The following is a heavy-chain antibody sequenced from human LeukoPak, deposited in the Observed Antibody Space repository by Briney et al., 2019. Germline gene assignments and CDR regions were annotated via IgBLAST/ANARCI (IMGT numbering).Heavy chain of an antibody. J-gene: IGHJ3*02. CDR2: IYYSGST. D-gene: IGHD3-3*01. CDR3: ARPLRKSFWSGYGWAFDI. V-gene: IGHV4-39*01. Sequence: SETLSLTCTVSGGSISSSSYYWGWIRQPPGKGLEWIGSIYYSGSTYYNPSLKSRVTISVDTSKNQFSLKLSSVTAADTAVYYCARPLRKSFWSGYGWAFDIWGQGTMVTVSS. CDR1: GGSISSSSYY.